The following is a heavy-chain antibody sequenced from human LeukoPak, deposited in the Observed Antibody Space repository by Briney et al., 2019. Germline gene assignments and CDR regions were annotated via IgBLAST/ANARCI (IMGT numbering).Heavy chain of an antibody. CDR2: IIPIFGNA. D-gene: IGHD2-15*01. CDR3: ARGRPPTYYSGGSCYSDAFDI. CDR1: GGTFSSYA. Sequence: ASVKVSCKASGGTFSSYAISWVRQAPGQGLEWMGGIIPIFGNANYAQKFQGRVTITADESTSPAYMELSSLKSEDTAVYYCARGRPPTYYSGGSCYSDAFDIWGQGTMVTVSS. J-gene: IGHJ3*02. V-gene: IGHV1-69*13.